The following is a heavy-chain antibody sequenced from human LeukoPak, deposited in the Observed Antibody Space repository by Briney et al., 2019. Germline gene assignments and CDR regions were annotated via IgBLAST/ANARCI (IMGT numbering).Heavy chain of an antibody. D-gene: IGHD6-19*01. CDR3: ARAYSSVVWFDP. Sequence: ASVKVSCKASGYTFTSYGISRVRQAPGQGLEWMGWISAYDGNTNYAQKLQGRVTMTTDTSTSTAYMELRSLRSDDTAVYYCARAYSSVVWFDPWGQGTLVTVSS. CDR1: GYTFTSYG. V-gene: IGHV1-18*01. CDR2: ISAYDGNT. J-gene: IGHJ5*02.